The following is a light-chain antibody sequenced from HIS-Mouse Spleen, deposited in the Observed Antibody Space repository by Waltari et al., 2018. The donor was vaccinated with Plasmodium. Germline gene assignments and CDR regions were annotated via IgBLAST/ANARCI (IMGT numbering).Light chain of an antibody. J-gene: IGLJ3*02. CDR3: CSYAGSSTWV. CDR2: AGS. Sequence: QSALTQPASVSGSPGQSITLPCTGTSRACGRYNLVSWYQQPPRKDPTLMIYAGSKRPSGVSNRFSGSKSGNTASLTISGLQAEDEADYYCCSYAGSSTWVFGGGTKLTVL. V-gene: IGLV2-23*01. CDR1: SRACGRYNL.